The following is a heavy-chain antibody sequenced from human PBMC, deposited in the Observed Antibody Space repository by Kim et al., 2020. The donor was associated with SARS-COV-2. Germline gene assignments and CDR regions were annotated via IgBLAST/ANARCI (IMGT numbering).Heavy chain of an antibody. V-gene: IGHV1-58*01. Sequence: SVKVSCKASGFTFINSAVQWVRQARGQRLEWIGWIVIGSGNTNFAQRFQERVAVTRDVSTSTAYMELSSLRSEDTAVYYCAAAGDVGRSYDPNWADAFNIWGQGTMVTVSS. CDR3: AAAGDVGRSYDPNWADAFNI. J-gene: IGHJ3*02. CDR2: IVIGSGNT. D-gene: IGHD1-26*01. CDR1: GFTFINSA.